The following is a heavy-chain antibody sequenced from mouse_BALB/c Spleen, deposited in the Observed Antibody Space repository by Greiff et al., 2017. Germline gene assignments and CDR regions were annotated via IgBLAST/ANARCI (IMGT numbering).Heavy chain of an antibody. Sequence: VQLQQSGAELVRPGASVKLSCKASGYTFTSYWMQWVKQRPGQGLEWIGAIYPGDGDTRYTQKFKGKATLTADTSSSTAYMQLSSLASEDSAVYYCARHPGPGAMDYWGQGTSVTVSS. CDR3: ARHPGPGAMDY. V-gene: IGHV1-87*01. J-gene: IGHJ4*01. D-gene: IGHD3-1*01. CDR1: GYTFTSYW. CDR2: IYPGDGDT.